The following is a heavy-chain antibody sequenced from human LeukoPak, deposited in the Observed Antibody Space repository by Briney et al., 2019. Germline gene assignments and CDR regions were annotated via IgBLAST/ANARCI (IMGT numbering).Heavy chain of an antibody. V-gene: IGHV4-31*03. CDR1: GGSISSGGYY. J-gene: IGHJ4*02. CDR2: IYYSGST. Sequence: SQTLSLTCTVSGGSISSGGYYWSWIRQHPGKGLEWIGYIYYSGSTYYNPSLKSRVTISVDTSKNQFSLKLSSVTAADTAVYYCAREYYYDSSALNWGQGTLVTVSS. D-gene: IGHD3-22*01. CDR3: AREYYYDSSALN.